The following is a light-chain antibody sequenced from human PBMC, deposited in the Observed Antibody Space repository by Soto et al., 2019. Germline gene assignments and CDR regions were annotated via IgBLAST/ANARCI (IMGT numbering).Light chain of an antibody. J-gene: IGKJ2*01. V-gene: IGKV3-20*01. CDR1: QSVSSIY. CDR2: GAS. CDR3: QQYGSSPQT. Sequence: EIVLTQSPGTLSLSPGERATLSCRASQSVSSIYLAWYQQKPGQAPRLLIYGASSRATGIPDRFSGSGSGTDFTLTISRLEHADFAVYYCQQYGSSPQTFGQGTKLEIK.